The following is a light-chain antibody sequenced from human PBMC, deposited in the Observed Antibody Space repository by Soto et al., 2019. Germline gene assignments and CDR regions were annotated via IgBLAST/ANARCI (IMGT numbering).Light chain of an antibody. CDR2: KVS. CDR3: PHYGDSPRKFT. Sequence: DVVMTQSPLSLPVTLGQPASISCRSSQSLVYSDGNTYLNWFQQRPGQSPRRLIYKVSNRDSGVPDRFSGSGSGTDFTLNISRAEPAHFAVYSCPHYGDSPRKFTFGPGTKVDIK. CDR1: QSLVYSDGNTY. V-gene: IGKV2-30*01. J-gene: IGKJ3*01.